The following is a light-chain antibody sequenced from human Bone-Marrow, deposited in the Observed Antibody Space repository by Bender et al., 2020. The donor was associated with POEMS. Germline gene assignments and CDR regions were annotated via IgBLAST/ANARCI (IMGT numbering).Light chain of an antibody. J-gene: IGLJ2*01. CDR3: CSYAGSLVV. CDR2: KDS. V-gene: IGLV3-27*01. CDR1: VLTKKY. Sequence: SYELTQPSSVSVSPGQTARITCSGDVLTKKYVRWFQQKPGQAPVMVIYKDSERPSGVPVRFSGSKSGNTASLTISGLQAEDEADYYCCSYAGSLVVFGGGTKLTVL.